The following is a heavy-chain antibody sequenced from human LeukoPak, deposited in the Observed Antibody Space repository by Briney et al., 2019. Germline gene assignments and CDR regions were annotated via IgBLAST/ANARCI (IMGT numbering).Heavy chain of an antibody. Sequence: SETLSLTCAVSGDSISRSDWWTWVRQHPGKGLEWIGYIYYSGSTYYNPSLKSRVTISVDTSKNQFSLKLSSVTAADTAVYYCARDWSGWYFDYWGQGTLVTVSS. D-gene: IGHD6-19*01. CDR3: ARDWSGWYFDY. CDR1: GDSISRSDW. V-gene: IGHV4-31*11. CDR2: IYYSGST. J-gene: IGHJ4*02.